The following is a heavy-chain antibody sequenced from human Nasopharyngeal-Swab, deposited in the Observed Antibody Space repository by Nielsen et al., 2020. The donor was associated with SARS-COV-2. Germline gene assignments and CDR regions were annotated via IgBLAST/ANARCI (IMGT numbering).Heavy chain of an antibody. CDR3: ARCRDGYNYFDY. D-gene: IGHD5-24*01. J-gene: IGHJ4*02. CDR2: IIPILGIA. Sequence: SVKVSCKASGGTFSSYAISWVRQAPGQGLEWMGGIIPILGIASYAQKFQGRVTITADKSTSTAYMELSSLRSEDTAVYYCARCRDGYNYFDYWGQGTLVTVSS. V-gene: IGHV1-69*10. CDR1: GGTFSSYA.